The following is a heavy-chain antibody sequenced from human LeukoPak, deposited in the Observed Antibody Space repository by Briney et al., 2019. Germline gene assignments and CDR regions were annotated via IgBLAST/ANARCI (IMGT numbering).Heavy chain of an antibody. CDR3: ARVLLGPFDY. Sequence: SETLSLTCTVSGASISNYYWSWIRQPPGKGLECIGYVSYSGRTNHNPSLKSRVTISADTSKNQFSLKLSSVTAADTAVYYCARVLLGPFDYWGQGTLVSVSS. J-gene: IGHJ4*02. V-gene: IGHV4-59*01. CDR2: VSYSGRT. CDR1: GASISNYY. D-gene: IGHD1-26*01.